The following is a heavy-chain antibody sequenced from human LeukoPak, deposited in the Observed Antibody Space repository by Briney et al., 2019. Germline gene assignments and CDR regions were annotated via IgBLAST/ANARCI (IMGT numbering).Heavy chain of an antibody. J-gene: IGHJ6*03. V-gene: IGHV5-51*01. D-gene: IGHD3-3*01. CDR1: GYSFTSYW. CDR3: ARPNCDFWSGDYYYYYMDV. Sequence: GESLKISCKGSGYSFTSYWISWVRQMPGKGLEWMGIIYPGDSDTRYSPSFQGQVTISADKSISTAYLQWSSLKASDTAMYYCARPNCDFWSGDYYYYYMDVWGKGTTVTLSS. CDR2: IYPGDSDT.